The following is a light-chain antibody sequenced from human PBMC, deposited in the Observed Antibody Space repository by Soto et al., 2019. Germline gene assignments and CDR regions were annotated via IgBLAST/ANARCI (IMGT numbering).Light chain of an antibody. CDR1: SSDVGSYNL. CDR2: EGS. Sequence: QSALAQPASVSGSPGQSITISCTGTSSDVGSYNLVSWYQQHPGKAPKLMIYEGSKRPPGVSNRLSGSKSGNQDSLTISGLQAEDEADYYGCTYAGSSRVFGKGTKATVL. CDR3: CTYAGSSRV. V-gene: IGLV2-23*01. J-gene: IGLJ1*01.